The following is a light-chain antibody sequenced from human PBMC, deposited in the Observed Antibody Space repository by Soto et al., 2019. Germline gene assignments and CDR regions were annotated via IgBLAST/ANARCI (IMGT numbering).Light chain of an antibody. V-gene: IGLV2-14*01. CDR3: TSYTTTGTLGV. J-gene: IGLJ2*01. CDR2: EVS. CDR1: SSDIGAYNY. Sequence: QPVLTQPASVSGSPGQSITLSCSGTSSDIGAYNYVSWYQQHPGKAPKLMIYEVSNRPSGVSNRFSGSKSGNTASLTISGLQADDEADYYCTSYTTTGTLGVFGGGTKVTVL.